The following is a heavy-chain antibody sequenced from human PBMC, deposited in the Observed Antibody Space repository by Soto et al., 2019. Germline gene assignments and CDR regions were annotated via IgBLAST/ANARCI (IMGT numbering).Heavy chain of an antibody. CDR1: GGSISSYY. CDR2: IYTSGST. Sequence: PSETLSLTCTVSGGSISSYYWSWIRQPAGKGLEWIGRIYTSGSTNYNPSLKSRVTMSVDTSKNQFSLKLSSVTAADTAVYYCARLNHVVVTAIWFDPWGQGTLVTVSS. CDR3: ARLNHVVVTAIWFDP. D-gene: IGHD2-21*02. J-gene: IGHJ5*02. V-gene: IGHV4-4*07.